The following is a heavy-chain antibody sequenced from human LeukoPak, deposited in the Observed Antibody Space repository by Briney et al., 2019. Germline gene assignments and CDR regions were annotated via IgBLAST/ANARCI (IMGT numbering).Heavy chain of an antibody. D-gene: IGHD6-19*01. J-gene: IGHJ5*02. CDR2: IYHRGST. CDR1: GYSINGGDY. CDR3: ARVGSGWYGVNWFDP. Sequence: SETLSLTCTVSGYSINGGDYWGWIRQPPGKGLEWIGSIYHRGSTYRNPSLKSRVTISVDTSKNQFSLKLSSVTAEDTAVYYCARVGSGWYGVNWFDPWGQGTLVTVSS. V-gene: IGHV4-38-2*02.